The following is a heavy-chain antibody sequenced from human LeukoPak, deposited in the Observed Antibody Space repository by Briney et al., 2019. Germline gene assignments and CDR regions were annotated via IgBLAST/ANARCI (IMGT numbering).Heavy chain of an antibody. CDR1: GYTFTGHS. J-gene: IGHJ4*02. Sequence: ASVKVSCKASGYTFTGHSMYWVRQAPGQGLEWMGWIKPNSGGTNYAQKFQGRVTMTRDTSISTAYMELSRLRSDDTAVYYCARVRNSGFRYVDSWGQGTLVTVSS. V-gene: IGHV1-2*02. CDR2: IKPNSGGT. D-gene: IGHD5-12*01. CDR3: ARVRNSGFRYVDS.